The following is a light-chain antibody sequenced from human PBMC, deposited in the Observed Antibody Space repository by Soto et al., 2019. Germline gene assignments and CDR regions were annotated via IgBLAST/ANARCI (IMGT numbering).Light chain of an antibody. J-gene: IGKJ1*01. CDR2: DAS. V-gene: IGKV1-5*01. CDR1: QSISSW. CDR3: QQYNSYPRT. Sequence: DIQMTQSPSTLSASVGDRVTITCRASQSISSWLAWYQQKPGKAPKLLIYDASSLESGVPSRFSGSGSGTEFTLTIRSLQPDDFATYYCQQYNSYPRTFGHGTKVDIK.